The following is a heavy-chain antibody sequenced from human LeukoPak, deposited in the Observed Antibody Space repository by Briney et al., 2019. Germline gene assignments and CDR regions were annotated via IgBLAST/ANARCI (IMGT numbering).Heavy chain of an antibody. CDR1: GGTFSSYA. CDR3: ARVGISSGYSFAELDY. V-gene: IGHV1-69*13. Sequence: ASEKVSCKASGGTFSSYAISWVRQAPGQGLEWMGGIIPIFGTANYAQKFQGRVTITADESTSTAYMELSSLRSEDTAVYYCARVGISSGYSFAELDYWGQGTLVTVSS. CDR2: IIPIFGTA. D-gene: IGHD3-22*01. J-gene: IGHJ4*02.